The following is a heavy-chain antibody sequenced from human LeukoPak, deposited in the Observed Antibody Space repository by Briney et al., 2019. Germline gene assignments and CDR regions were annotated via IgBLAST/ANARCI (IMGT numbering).Heavy chain of an antibody. CDR2: TWYDGSSE. D-gene: IGHD6-13*01. V-gene: IGHV3-33*01. Sequence: PGGSLRLSCAASGFTFTTYGMHWVRQAPGKGLEWVALTWYDGSSEYYAESVKGRFTISRDNSKNTVYLQMNSLRAEDTAVYYCARDRLSSSQNNYFDYWGQGTLVTVSS. CDR3: ARDRLSSSQNNYFDY. CDR1: GFTFTTYG. J-gene: IGHJ4*02.